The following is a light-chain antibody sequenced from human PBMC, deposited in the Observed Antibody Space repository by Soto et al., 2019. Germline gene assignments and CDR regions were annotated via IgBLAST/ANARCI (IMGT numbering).Light chain of an antibody. Sequence: EIVLTQSPATMSLSPGERATLSCRASQSVSSYLAWYQQKPGQAPRLLIYDASNRATGIPARFSGSGSGTDFTRTISSLEPEDFAVYYCQQRSNWSAVGQGTKVEIK. J-gene: IGKJ1*01. V-gene: IGKV3-11*01. CDR1: QSVSSY. CDR2: DAS. CDR3: QQRSNWSA.